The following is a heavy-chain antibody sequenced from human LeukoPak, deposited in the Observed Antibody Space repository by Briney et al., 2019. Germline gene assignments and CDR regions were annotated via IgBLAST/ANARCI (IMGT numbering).Heavy chain of an antibody. V-gene: IGHV4-34*01. CDR3: ARAPPFDP. CDR1: GGAFSGYY. J-gene: IGHJ5*02. CDR2: INHSGST. Sequence: SETLSLTCAVYGGAFSGYYWSWIRQPPGKGLEWIGEINHSGSTNYNPSLKSRVTISVDTSKNQFSLTLSSVTAADTAVYYCARAPPFDPWGQGTLVTVSS.